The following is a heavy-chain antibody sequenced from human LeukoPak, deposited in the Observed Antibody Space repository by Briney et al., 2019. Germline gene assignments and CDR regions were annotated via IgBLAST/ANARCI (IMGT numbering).Heavy chain of an antibody. CDR1: GYTFTGYA. Sequence: ASVKVSCKASGYTFTGYAMNWERQAPGQGLERMGWINTNTGNPTYAQGFTGRFVFSLDTSVSTAYLQISGLKAEDTAVYYCARGLSDYYYDSSGYPLWGQGTLVTVSS. CDR3: ARGLSDYYYDSSGYPL. J-gene: IGHJ4*02. D-gene: IGHD3-22*01. V-gene: IGHV7-4-1*02. CDR2: INTNTGNP.